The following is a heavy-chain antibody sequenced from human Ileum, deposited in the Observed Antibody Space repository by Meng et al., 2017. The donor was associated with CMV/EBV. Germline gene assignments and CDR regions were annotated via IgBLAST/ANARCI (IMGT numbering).Heavy chain of an antibody. D-gene: IGHD6-19*01. J-gene: IGHJ4*02. CDR2: INVDDGRT. CDR3: QWSAAVAWYVSSFDY. CDR1: GYYFTSFY. V-gene: IGHV1-46*01. Sequence: QRKLVQSGAEVKKQGTSVKIDCENSGYYFTSFYIEGVRLAAGDGLEWMGMINVDDGRTDTEQKFQGRVTMKRETSTRTVYMEMNRLRSEDTAVYYCQWSAAVAWYVSSFDYWGQGTLVTVSS.